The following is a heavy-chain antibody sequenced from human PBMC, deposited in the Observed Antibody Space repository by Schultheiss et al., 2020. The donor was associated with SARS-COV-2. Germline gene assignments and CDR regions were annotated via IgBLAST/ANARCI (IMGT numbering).Heavy chain of an antibody. J-gene: IGHJ4*02. Sequence: ASVKVSCKVSGYTLTELSMHWVRQAPGKGLEWMGGFDPEDGETIYAQKFQGRVTMTEDTSTDTAYMELSSLRSEDTAVYYCATYSSSWRRRGHYFDYWGQGTLVTVSS. CDR2: FDPEDGET. V-gene: IGHV1-24*01. CDR1: GYTLTELS. CDR3: ATYSSSWRRRGHYFDY. D-gene: IGHD6-13*01.